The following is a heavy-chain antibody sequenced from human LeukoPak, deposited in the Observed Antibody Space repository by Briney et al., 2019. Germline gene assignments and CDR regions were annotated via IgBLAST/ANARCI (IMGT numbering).Heavy chain of an antibody. CDR2: MNLDGSEK. J-gene: IGHJ4*02. CDR3: ARDATYCTNGVCYTRFDY. CDR1: GFTFTSHW. D-gene: IGHD2-8*01. Sequence: PGGSLRLSCAASGFTFTSHWMSWVRQAPGKGLEWVARMNLDGSEKYYVDSVKGRFTISRDNAKTSLYLEMNSLRAEDTAVYYCARDATYCTNGVCYTRFDYWGQGTVVTVSS. V-gene: IGHV3-7*01.